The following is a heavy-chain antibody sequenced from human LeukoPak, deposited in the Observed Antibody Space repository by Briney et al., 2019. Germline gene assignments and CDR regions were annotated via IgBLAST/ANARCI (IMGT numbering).Heavy chain of an antibody. Sequence: ASVKVSCKASGYTFTSYGISWVRQAPGRGLEWMGWISAYNGNTNYAQKLQGRVTMTTDTSTSTAYMELRSLRSDDTAVYYCARFLGNQWLVHGPLYYWGQGTLVTVSS. V-gene: IGHV1-18*01. J-gene: IGHJ4*02. CDR3: ARFLGNQWLVHGPLYY. CDR2: ISAYNGNT. CDR1: GYTFTSYG. D-gene: IGHD6-19*01.